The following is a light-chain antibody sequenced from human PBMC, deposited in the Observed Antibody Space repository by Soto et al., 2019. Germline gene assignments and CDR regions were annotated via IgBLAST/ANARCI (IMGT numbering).Light chain of an antibody. CDR2: GAS. CDR1: HSVDSN. J-gene: IGKJ4*01. CDR3: QQYDKWPLT. Sequence: EIVMTQSPATLSVSPGEGATLSCRASHSVDSNLAWYQQKPGQAPRLLIFGASTRATGIPTRFSGGGSGTDFTLTISSLQSEDFGLYFCQQYDKWPLTFGGGTKVEIK. V-gene: IGKV3D-15*01.